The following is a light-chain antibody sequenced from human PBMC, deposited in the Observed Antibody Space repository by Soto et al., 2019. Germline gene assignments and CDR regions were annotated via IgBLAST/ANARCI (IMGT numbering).Light chain of an antibody. CDR2: DAS. CDR3: QQRNNWPRT. J-gene: IGKJ1*01. V-gene: IGKV3-11*01. Sequence: RHSPATLSVSPGEVATLSCRASQGIGDTLAWYQHKPGQTPRLLIYDASDRATGIPARFSGSGSGTDFTLTISSLEPEDFAVYYCQQRNNWPRTVGQGTKVDIK. CDR1: QGIGDT.